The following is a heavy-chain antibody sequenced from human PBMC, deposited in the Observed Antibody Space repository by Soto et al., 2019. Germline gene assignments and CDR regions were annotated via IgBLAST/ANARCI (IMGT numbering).Heavy chain of an antibody. V-gene: IGHV4-39*01. Sequence: SETLSLTCTVSGGSISSSSYYWGWIRQPPGKGLEWIGSIYYSGSTYYNPSLKSRVTISVDTSKNQFSLKLSSVTAADTAVHYCARAIFGVVPFDYWGQGTLVTVSS. CDR1: GGSISSSSYY. D-gene: IGHD3-3*01. J-gene: IGHJ4*02. CDR3: ARAIFGVVPFDY. CDR2: IYYSGST.